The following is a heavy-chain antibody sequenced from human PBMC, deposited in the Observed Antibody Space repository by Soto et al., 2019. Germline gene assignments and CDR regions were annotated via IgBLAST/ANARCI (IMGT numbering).Heavy chain of an antibody. CDR3: ATTVTSYYYYGMDV. J-gene: IGHJ6*02. Sequence: SVKVSCKASGGTFSSYAISWVRQAPGQGLEWMGGIIPIFGTANYAQKFQGRVTITADESTSTAYMELSSLRSEDTAVYYCATTVTSYYYYGMDVWGQGTTVTVSS. V-gene: IGHV1-69*13. CDR1: GGTFSSYA. D-gene: IGHD4-17*01. CDR2: IIPIFGTA.